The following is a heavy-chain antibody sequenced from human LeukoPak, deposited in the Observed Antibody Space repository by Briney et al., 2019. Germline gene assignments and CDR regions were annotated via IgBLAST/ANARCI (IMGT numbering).Heavy chain of an antibody. D-gene: IGHD3-22*01. Sequence: ASVKVSCKASGYTFTGYCMHWVRQAPGQGLEWMGWISAYNGNTNYAQKLQGRVTMTTDTSTSTAYMELRSLRSDDTAVYYCARGSLVVVDDALDIWGQGTMVTVSS. CDR2: ISAYNGNT. J-gene: IGHJ3*02. CDR1: GYTFTGYC. V-gene: IGHV1-18*04. CDR3: ARGSLVVVDDALDI.